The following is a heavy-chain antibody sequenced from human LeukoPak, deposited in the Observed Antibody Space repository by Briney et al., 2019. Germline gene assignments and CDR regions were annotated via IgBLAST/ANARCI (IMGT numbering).Heavy chain of an antibody. J-gene: IGHJ3*02. CDR1: GFTVSSNY. D-gene: IGHD4-23*01. V-gene: IGHV3-53*01. Sequence: PGGSLRLSCAASGFTVSSNYMSWVRQAPGKGLGWVSVTYTGGSTNYADSVKGRFGISRDNSKNTLYLQMNSLRAEDTAVYYCARVDVVTVGKNAFDIWGQGTMVTVSS. CDR2: TYTGGST. CDR3: ARVDVVTVGKNAFDI.